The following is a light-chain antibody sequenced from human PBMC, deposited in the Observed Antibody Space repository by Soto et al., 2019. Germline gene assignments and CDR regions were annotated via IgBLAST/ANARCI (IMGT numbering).Light chain of an antibody. J-gene: IGLJ2*01. CDR2: LNSDGSH. Sequence: QPVLTQSPSASASLGASVKLTCTLSSGHSNYAIAWHQQQSEKGARYLMKLNSDGSHSKGDGIPDRFSGSSSGAERYLTISSLQSEDEADYYCQTWGSGIVVFGGGTNLTVL. CDR3: QTWGSGIVV. CDR1: SGHSNYA. V-gene: IGLV4-69*01.